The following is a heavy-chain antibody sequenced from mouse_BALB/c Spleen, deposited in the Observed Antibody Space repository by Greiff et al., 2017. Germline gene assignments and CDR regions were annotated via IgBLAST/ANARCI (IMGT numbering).Heavy chain of an antibody. V-gene: IGHV5-6*01. D-gene: IGHD1-1*01. CDR3: AREITTVVADLDY. J-gene: IGHJ2*01. Sequence: EVHLVESGGDLVKPGGSLKLSCAASGFTFSSYGMSWVRQTPDKRLEWVATISSGGSYTYYPDSVKGRFTISRDNAKNTLYLQMSSLKSEDTAMYYCAREITTVVADLDYWGQGTTLTVSS. CDR1: GFTFSSYG. CDR2: ISSGGSYT.